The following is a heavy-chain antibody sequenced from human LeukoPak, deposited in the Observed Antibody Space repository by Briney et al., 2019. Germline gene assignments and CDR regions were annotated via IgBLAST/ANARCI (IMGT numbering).Heavy chain of an antibody. CDR2: ISGSGGST. Sequence: GGSLRLSCAASGFTFSSYAVSWVRQAPGKGLEWVSAISGSGGSTYYADSVKGRFTISRDNSKNTLYLQMNSLRAEDTAVYYCARDIYCSTTSCYANDAFDIWGQGTMVTVSS. CDR1: GFTFSSYA. V-gene: IGHV3-23*01. CDR3: ARDIYCSTTSCYANDAFDI. D-gene: IGHD2-2*01. J-gene: IGHJ3*02.